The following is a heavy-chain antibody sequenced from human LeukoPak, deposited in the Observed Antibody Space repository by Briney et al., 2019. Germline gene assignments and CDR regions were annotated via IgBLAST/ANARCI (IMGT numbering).Heavy chain of an antibody. V-gene: IGHV4-34*01. D-gene: IGHD2-2*01. CDR1: GGSFSGYY. CDR3: ARDIGHDVVPAAGYVGNWFDP. J-gene: IGHJ5*02. CDR2: INHSGST. Sequence: SETLSLTCAVYGGSFSGYYWSWIRQPPGKGLEWIGEINHSGSTNYNPSLKSRVTISVDTSKNQFSLKLSSVTAADTAVYYCARDIGHDVVPAAGYVGNWFDPWGQGTLVTVS.